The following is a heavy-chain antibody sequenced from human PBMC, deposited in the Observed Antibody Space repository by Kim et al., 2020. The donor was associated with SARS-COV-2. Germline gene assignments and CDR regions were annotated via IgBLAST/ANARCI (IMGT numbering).Heavy chain of an antibody. CDR2: IYYSGST. V-gene: IGHV4-59*01. D-gene: IGHD3-22*01. CDR1: GGSISSYY. Sequence: SETLSLTCTVSGGSISSYYWSWIRQPPGKGLEWIGYIYYSGSTNYNPSLKSRVTISVDTSKNQFSLKLSSVTAADTAVYYCARVTIRHYYDPLGWFDPWGQGTLVTVSS. CDR3: ARVTIRHYYDPLGWFDP. J-gene: IGHJ5*02.